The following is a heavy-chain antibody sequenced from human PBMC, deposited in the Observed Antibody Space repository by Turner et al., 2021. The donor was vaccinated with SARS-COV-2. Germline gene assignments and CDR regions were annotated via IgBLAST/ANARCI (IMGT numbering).Heavy chain of an antibody. Sequence: VQLVESGGGLVKPGGALRLSCAASGFTFSSYSMNWVPRARGKGLECVSYISSSSSYVYYANSVKGRFTITRNNAKNPLYLKMNGLRAEDTAVYYCARDCSIPSCEAWGQGTLVTVSS. J-gene: IGHJ5*02. CDR3: ARDCSIPSCEA. V-gene: IGHV3-21*05. CDR1: GFTFSSYS. CDR2: ISSSSSYV. D-gene: IGHD2-2*01.